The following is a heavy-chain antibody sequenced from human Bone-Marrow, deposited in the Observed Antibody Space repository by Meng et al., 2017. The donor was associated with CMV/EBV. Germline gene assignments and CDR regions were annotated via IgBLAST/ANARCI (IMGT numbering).Heavy chain of an antibody. CDR3: ARDPVRWNDDLSFDY. CDR1: GFTFSSYA. D-gene: IGHD1-1*01. J-gene: IGHJ4*02. CDR2: ISYDGSNK. V-gene: IGHV3-30-3*01. Sequence: GESLKISCAASGFTFSSYAMHWVRQAPGKGLEWVAVISYDGSNKYYADSVKGRFTISRDNSKNTLYLQMNSLRAEDTAVYYCARDPVRWNDDLSFDYWGQGTRVTVSS.